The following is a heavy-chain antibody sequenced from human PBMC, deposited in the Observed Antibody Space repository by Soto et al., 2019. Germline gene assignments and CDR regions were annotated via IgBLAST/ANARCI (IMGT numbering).Heavy chain of an antibody. Sequence: SETLSLTCTVSGGSISSGGYYWSWIRQHPGKGLEWIGYIYYSGSTYYNPSLKSRVTISVDTSKNQFSLKLSSVTAADTAVYYCARARRSSHDYGDYPYYFDYWGQGTLVTVSS. CDR2: IYYSGST. J-gene: IGHJ4*02. CDR3: ARARRSSHDYGDYPYYFDY. V-gene: IGHV4-31*02. D-gene: IGHD4-17*01. CDR1: GGSISSGGYY.